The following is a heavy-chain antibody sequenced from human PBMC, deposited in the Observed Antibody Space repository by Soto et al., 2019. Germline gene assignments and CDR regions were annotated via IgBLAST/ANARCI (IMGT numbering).Heavy chain of an antibody. CDR1: GYTFTSYG. CDR2: ISAYNGNT. D-gene: IGHD3-16*01. CDR3: ARESYDYIWGSSYYFDY. V-gene: IGHV1-18*01. Sequence: ASVKVSCKASGYTFTSYGISWVRQAPGQGLEWMGWISAYNGNTNYAQKLQGRVTMTTDTSTSTAYMELRSLRSDDTAVYYCARESYDYIWGSSYYFDYWGQGTLVTVSS. J-gene: IGHJ4*02.